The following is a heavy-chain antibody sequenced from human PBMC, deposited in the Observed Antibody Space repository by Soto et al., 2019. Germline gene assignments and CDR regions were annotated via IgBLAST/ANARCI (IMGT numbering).Heavy chain of an antibody. CDR1: GGSFSGYY. Sequence: SETLSLTCAVYGGSFSGYYWSWIRQPPGKGLEWIGEINHSGSTNYNPSLKSRVTISVDTSKNQFSLKLSSVTAADTAVYYCARAPERYCSGGSCYSLDDWGQGTLVTVSS. J-gene: IGHJ4*02. V-gene: IGHV4-34*01. CDR3: ARAPERYCSGGSCYSLDD. CDR2: INHSGST. D-gene: IGHD2-15*01.